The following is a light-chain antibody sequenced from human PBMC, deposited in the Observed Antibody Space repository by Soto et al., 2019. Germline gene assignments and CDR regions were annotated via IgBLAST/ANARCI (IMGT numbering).Light chain of an antibody. Sequence: DIRMTQSPSSLSAAVGDRVTIACRASQSIDTHLNWYQQHPGKAPNALIYEASNMQSGVPSRFSGSGSGTDFTLTISGLQPDESANYYCQQTYSPPAPFGQGTKVEIK. CDR1: QSIDTH. J-gene: IGKJ1*01. V-gene: IGKV1-39*01. CDR2: EAS. CDR3: QQTYSPPAP.